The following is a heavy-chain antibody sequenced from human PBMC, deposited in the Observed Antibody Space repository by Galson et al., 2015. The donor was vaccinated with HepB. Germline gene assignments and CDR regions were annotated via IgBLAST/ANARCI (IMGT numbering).Heavy chain of an antibody. CDR1: GYTFTGYY. J-gene: IGHJ3*02. Sequence: SVKVSCKASGYTFTGYYMHWVRQAPGQGLEWMGRINPNSGGTNYAQKFQGRVTMTRDTSISTAYMKLSRLRSDDTAVYYCASSVLRRNAFDIWGQGTMVTVSS. CDR3: ASSVLRRNAFDI. D-gene: IGHD3-3*01. CDR2: INPNSGGT. V-gene: IGHV1-2*06.